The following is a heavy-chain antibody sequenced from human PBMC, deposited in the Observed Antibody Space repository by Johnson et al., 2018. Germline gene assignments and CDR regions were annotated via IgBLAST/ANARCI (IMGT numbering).Heavy chain of an antibody. CDR2: ISSSSSYI. Sequence: VQLVESGGGLVKPGGSLRLSCAASGFTFSSYSMNWVRQAPGKGLEWVSSISSSSSYIYYADSVKGRFTISRDNAKNSLYLQMNSLRDEDTAVYYCARDREDWSSTSCYTFAAFDIWGQGTMVTVSS. CDR1: GFTFSSYS. D-gene: IGHD2-2*02. V-gene: IGHV3-21*01. CDR3: ARDREDWSSTSCYTFAAFDI. J-gene: IGHJ3*02.